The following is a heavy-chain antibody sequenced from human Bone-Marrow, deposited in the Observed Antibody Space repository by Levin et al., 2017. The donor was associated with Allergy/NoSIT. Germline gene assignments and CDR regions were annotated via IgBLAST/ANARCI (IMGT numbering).Heavy chain of an antibody. CDR1: GGSISSYY. Sequence: PSETLSLTCNVSGGSISSYYWSWIRQPPGKGLEWIGYVYYTGSTNYNPSLKSRVTMSVDTSKRQLSLKVSSVTAADTAVYYCARGPVHTWFDPWGQGTLVTVSS. CDR2: VYYTGST. CDR3: ARGPVHTWFDP. V-gene: IGHV4-59*01. J-gene: IGHJ5*02.